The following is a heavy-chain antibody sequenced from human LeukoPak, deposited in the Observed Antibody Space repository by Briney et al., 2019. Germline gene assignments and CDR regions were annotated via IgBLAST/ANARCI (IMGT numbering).Heavy chain of an antibody. CDR2: IKSDGSST. V-gene: IGHV3-74*01. J-gene: IGHJ4*02. Sequence: GGSLRLSCAASGFTFSSFWMHWVRQAPGKGLVWVSRIKSDGSSTNYADSVKGRFTISRDNAKNTLYLQMNSLRAEDTAVYYCARERKYDSNFDYWGQGTLVTVSS. D-gene: IGHD1-1*01. CDR3: ARERKYDSNFDY. CDR1: GFTFSSFW.